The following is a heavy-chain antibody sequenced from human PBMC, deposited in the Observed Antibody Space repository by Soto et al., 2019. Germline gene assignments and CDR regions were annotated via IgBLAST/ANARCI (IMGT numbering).Heavy chain of an antibody. CDR3: ARAFIPDPANTVTTYLDY. CDR1: GGTFSSYA. V-gene: IGHV1-69*06. D-gene: IGHD4-17*01. J-gene: IGHJ4*02. CDR2: IIPIFGTA. Sequence: PSVKVSCKASGGTFSSYAISWVRQSPGQGLEWMRGIIPIFGTANYAQKFQGRVTITADKSTSTAYMELSSLRSEDTAVYYCARAFIPDPANTVTTYLDYWGQGTLVTVSS.